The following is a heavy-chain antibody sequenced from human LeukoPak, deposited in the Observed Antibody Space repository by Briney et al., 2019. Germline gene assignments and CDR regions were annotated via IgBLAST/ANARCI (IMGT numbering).Heavy chain of an antibody. CDR1: GGSISSGGYY. CDR2: IYHSGST. J-gene: IGHJ4*02. CDR3: ARALIVGATQHIDY. Sequence: SQTLSLTCTVSGGSISSGGYYWSWIRQPPGKGLEWIGYIYHSGSTYYNPSLKSRVTISVDRSKNPFSLKLSSVTAADTAVYYCARALIVGATQHIDYWGQGTLVTVSS. D-gene: IGHD1-26*01. V-gene: IGHV4-30-2*01.